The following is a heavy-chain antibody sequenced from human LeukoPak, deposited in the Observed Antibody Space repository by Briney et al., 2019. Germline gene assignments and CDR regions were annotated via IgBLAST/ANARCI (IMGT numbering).Heavy chain of an antibody. J-gene: IGHJ4*02. CDR3: ARDLRSSSWYSDFDY. Sequence: PGGSLRLSCAASGFTFSDYYMSWIRQAPGKGLEWVSYISSSGSTIYYADSVKGRFTISRDNAKNSLYLQMNSLRVEDTAVYYCARDLRSSSWYSDFDYWGQGTLVTVSS. CDR1: GFTFSDYY. CDR2: ISSSGSTI. D-gene: IGHD6-13*01. V-gene: IGHV3-11*04.